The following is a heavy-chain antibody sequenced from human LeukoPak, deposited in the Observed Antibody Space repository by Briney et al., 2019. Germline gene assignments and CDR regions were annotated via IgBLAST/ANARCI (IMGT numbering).Heavy chain of an antibody. Sequence: SVKVCCKASGGTFSAFSWVRQAPGQGLEWMGRIIPNFGTATNALKFLGRITLSADESTNTVYMELSTLRSDDTAVYYCARGGTDSSSSNPFDYWGQGTLVTVSS. J-gene: IGHJ4*02. D-gene: IGHD6-13*01. CDR1: GGTFSA. CDR3: ARGGTDSSSSNPFDY. CDR2: IIPNFGTA. V-gene: IGHV1-69*01.